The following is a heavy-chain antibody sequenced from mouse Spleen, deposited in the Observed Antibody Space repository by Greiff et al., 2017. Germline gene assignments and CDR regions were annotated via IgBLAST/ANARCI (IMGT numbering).Heavy chain of an antibody. CDR3: TRYYGSSIVVPFAY. J-gene: IGHJ3*01. D-gene: IGHD1-1*01. CDR1: GYTFTSYT. V-gene: IGHV1-5*01. CDR2: IYPGNSDT. Sequence: VQLQQSGAELARPGASVKMSCKASGYTFTSYTMHWVKQRPGQGLEWIGAIYPGNSDTSYNQKFKGKAKLTAVTSASTAYMELSSLTNEDSAVYYCTRYYGSSIVVPFAYWGQGTLVTVSA.